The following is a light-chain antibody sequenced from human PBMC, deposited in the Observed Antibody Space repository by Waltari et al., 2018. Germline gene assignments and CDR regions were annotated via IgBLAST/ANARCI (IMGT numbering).Light chain of an antibody. CDR3: QHYNNYS. V-gene: IGKV1-5*01. CDR1: QGIRSW. CDR2: DAS. Sequence: DIQMTQSPSTLSASVGDRVTITCRASQGIRSWLAWYQQKPGKAPKVLIYDASTLESGVSSRFSGSGSGTEFTLTINGLQPDDFATYYCQHYNNYSFGQGTRVEIK. J-gene: IGKJ1*01.